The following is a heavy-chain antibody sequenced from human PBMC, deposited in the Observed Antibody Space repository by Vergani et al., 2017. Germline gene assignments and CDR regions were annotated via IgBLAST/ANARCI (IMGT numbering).Heavy chain of an antibody. CDR2: IYHSGGA. V-gene: IGHV4-39*01. CDR3: ARTESFILRYFHWSL. J-gene: IGHJ4*02. Sequence: QVQLQQWGAGLLKPSETLSLTCTVSGGSITSSSYYWGWIRQPPGKGLEWIGNIYHSGGAYYNPSLKGRVTISVDTSKNQFSLEVTSVTAADTAIYFCARTESFILRYFHWSLWVQGTLVTVSS. D-gene: IGHD3-9*01. CDR1: GGSITSSSYY.